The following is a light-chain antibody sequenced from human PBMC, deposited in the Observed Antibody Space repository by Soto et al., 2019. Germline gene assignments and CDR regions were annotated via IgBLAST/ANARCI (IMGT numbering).Light chain of an antibody. CDR2: EVS. CDR3: SSYTSSSCYV. V-gene: IGLV2-14*01. CDR1: SSDVGGYNY. Sequence: QSALTQPASVSGSPGQSITISCTGTSSDVGGYNYVSWYQQHPGKAPKLMIYEVSNRPSGVSNRFSGSKSGNTASLTISGLQAEDEADCYCSSYTSSSCYVFGTGTKLTVL. J-gene: IGLJ1*01.